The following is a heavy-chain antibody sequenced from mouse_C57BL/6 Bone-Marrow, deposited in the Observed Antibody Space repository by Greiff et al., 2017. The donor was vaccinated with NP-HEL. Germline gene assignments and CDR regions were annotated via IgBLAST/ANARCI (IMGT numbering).Heavy chain of an antibody. V-gene: IGHV5-17*01. CDR2: ISSGSSTI. J-gene: IGHJ4*01. Sequence: DVKLVESGGGLVKPGGSLKLSCAASGFTFSDYGMHWVRQAPEKGLEWVAYISSGSSTIYYADTVKGRFTISRDNAKNTLFLQMTSLRSEDTAMYYCARGPHYYAMDYWGQGTSVTVSS. CDR1: GFTFSDYG. CDR3: ARGPHYYAMDY.